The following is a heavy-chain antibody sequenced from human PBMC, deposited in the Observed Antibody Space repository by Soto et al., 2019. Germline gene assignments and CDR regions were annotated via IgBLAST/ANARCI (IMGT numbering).Heavy chain of an antibody. Sequence: PSETLSLTCTVSGGSISSGAYYWSWIRQHPGKGLEWIGYIYYSGSTYYNPSLKSRVTISVDTSKNQFSLKPSSVTAADTAVYYCARDGSSWGYYFDYWGQGTLVTVSS. CDR2: IYYSGST. J-gene: IGHJ4*02. V-gene: IGHV4-31*03. CDR1: GGSISSGAYY. CDR3: ARDGSSWGYYFDY. D-gene: IGHD6-13*01.